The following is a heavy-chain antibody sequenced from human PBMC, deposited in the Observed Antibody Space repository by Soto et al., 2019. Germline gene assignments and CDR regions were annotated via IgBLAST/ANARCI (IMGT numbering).Heavy chain of an antibody. D-gene: IGHD2-15*01. CDR1: GYSFKTHW. V-gene: IGHV5-10-1*01. CDR2: IDPSDSYI. Sequence: GESLKISCEGSGYSFKTHWITWVRQMPGKGLEWMGRIDPSDSYINYSPSFQGRVTISADKSLNTAYLQWSSLEASDTAMYYCARLGDCSGGSCFSRYYYHGMDVWGQGTTVTVSS. CDR3: ARLGDCSGGSCFSRYYYHGMDV. J-gene: IGHJ6*02.